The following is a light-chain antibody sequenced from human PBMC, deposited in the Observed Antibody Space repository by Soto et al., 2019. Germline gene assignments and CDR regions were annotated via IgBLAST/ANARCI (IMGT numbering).Light chain of an antibody. J-gene: IGKJ1*01. V-gene: IGKV1-27*01. CDR2: AAS. CDR1: QGISNY. CDR3: QKYNGAPWT. Sequence: DIRMTQSPSSLSASVGDRVAITCRASQGISNYLAWFRQKPGKVPELLIYAASSLQSGVPSRFSGSGSGTDFTLTISSLQPEDVAVYYCQKYNGAPWTFGQGTKVEIK.